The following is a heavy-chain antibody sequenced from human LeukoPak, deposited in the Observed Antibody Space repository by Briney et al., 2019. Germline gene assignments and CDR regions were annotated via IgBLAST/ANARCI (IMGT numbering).Heavy chain of an antibody. CDR1: GFTFSSYS. Sequence: GGSLRLSCAASGFTFSSYSMDWVRQAPGRGLEWVSSISSSSSHIFYADSVKGRFSISRDNTKNSLYLQMNSLKTEDTAVYYCTRLSYCSSTSCYDAFDIWGQGTMVTVSS. D-gene: IGHD2-2*01. CDR3: TRLSYCSSTSCYDAFDI. J-gene: IGHJ3*02. V-gene: IGHV3-21*04. CDR2: ISSSSSHI.